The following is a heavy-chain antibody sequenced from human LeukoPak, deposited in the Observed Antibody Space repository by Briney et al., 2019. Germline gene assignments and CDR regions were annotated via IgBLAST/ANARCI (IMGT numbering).Heavy chain of an antibody. J-gene: IGHJ4*02. CDR3: ASLTHSSSWYYFDY. Sequence: PSETLSLTCTVSGGSISSGDYYWSWIRQPPGKGLEWIGYIYYSGSTNYNPSLKSRVTMSVDTSKNQFSLKLSSVTAADTAVYYCASLTHSSSWYYFDYWGQGTLVTVSS. D-gene: IGHD6-13*01. CDR1: GGSISSGDYY. CDR2: IYYSGST. V-gene: IGHV4-30-4*01.